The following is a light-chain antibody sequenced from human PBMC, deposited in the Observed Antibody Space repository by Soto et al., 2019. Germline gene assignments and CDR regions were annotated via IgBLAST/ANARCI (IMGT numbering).Light chain of an antibody. Sequence: QSALTQPASVSGSPGQSITISCTGTSSDVGIYNYVSWYQQRPGKAPKLMIYQVTNRPSGVSNRFSGSKSGNTASLTISGLQAEDEADYYCSSYTGSTNYVFGTGTKVTVL. J-gene: IGLJ1*01. CDR2: QVT. CDR1: SSDVGIYNY. CDR3: SSYTGSTNYV. V-gene: IGLV2-14*01.